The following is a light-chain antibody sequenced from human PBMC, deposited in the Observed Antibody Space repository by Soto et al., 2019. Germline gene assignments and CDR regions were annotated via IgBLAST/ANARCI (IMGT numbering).Light chain of an antibody. CDR3: SSYTTSSTRV. Sequence: QSALAQPASVSGSPGQSITISCTGTSSDVGAYDFVAWYQQHPDKAPKLMIYAVSNRPSGVSYRFSGSKSVNTATLTISGLQAEDEADYYCSSYTTSSTRVFGTGTKLTVL. V-gene: IGLV2-14*03. J-gene: IGLJ1*01. CDR2: AVS. CDR1: SSDVGAYDF.